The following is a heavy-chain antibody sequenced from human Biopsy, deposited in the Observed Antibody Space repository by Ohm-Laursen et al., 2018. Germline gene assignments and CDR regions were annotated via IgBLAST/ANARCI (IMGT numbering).Heavy chain of an antibody. CDR2: IRSKVNNYAT. CDR1: GFTFGDSA. CDR3: TTYGNSGDYRDY. J-gene: IGHJ4*02. D-gene: IGHD2-15*01. Sequence: GSLRLSCTASGFTFGDSAMHWVRRASGKGLEWIGRIRSKVNNYATAYAASVTGRFTISRDDSKNTAYLQMNSLKTEDTAVYYCTTYGNSGDYRDYWGQGTQVTVSS. V-gene: IGHV3-73*01.